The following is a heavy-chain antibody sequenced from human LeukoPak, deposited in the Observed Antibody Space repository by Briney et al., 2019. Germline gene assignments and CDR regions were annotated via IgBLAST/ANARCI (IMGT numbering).Heavy chain of an antibody. D-gene: IGHD5-24*01. V-gene: IGHV3-7*01. CDR2: IKEEGSEK. J-gene: IGHJ4*02. Sequence: GGSLRLSCDSSGFTFSSYAMSWIRQAPGKRLEWVANIKEEGSEKYYVDSVKGRFTISRDNVKNSLYLQMNSLRAEDTPVYYCARDRGWLQFDYWGQGPLVTVSS. CDR1: GFTFSSYA. CDR3: ARDRGWLQFDY.